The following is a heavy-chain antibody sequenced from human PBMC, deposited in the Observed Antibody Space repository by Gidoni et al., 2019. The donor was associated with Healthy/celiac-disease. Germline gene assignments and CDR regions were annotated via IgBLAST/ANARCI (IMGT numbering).Heavy chain of an antibody. J-gene: IGHJ3*02. CDR1: GGSFSGYY. D-gene: IGHD1-26*01. CDR3: AEKGGGAFDI. CDR2: INHSGRT. Sequence: QVQLQQWGAGLLKPSETLSLTCAVYGGSFSGYYWSWIRQPPGKGLEWIGAINHSGRTNYNPSLKSRVTISVDTSKNQFSLKLSSVTAADTAVYYCAEKGGGAFDIWGQGTMVTVSS. V-gene: IGHV4-34*01.